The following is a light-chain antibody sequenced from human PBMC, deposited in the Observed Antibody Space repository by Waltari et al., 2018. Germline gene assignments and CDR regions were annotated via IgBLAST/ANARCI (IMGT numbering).Light chain of an antibody. V-gene: IGKV4-1*01. Sequence: DIVMTQSPDSLAVSLGERATINCKQSQSGLYSSNNKNYLAWYQQKPGQPPKLLIYWASTRESGVPDRFSGSGSGTDFTLTISSLQAEDVAVYYCQQYYSTPLTFGQGTKLEIK. CDR1: QSGLYSSNNKNY. CDR3: QQYYSTPLT. J-gene: IGKJ2*01. CDR2: WAS.